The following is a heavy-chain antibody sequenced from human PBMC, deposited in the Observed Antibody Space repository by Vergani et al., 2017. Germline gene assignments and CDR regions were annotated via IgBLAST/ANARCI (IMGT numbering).Heavy chain of an antibody. Sequence: QVQLVQSGAEVKKPGASVKVSCKVSGYTLTELSMHWVRQAPGKGLEWMGGFDPEDGETIYAQKFQGRVTMPEDTSTDTAYMELSSLRSEDTAVYYCAATQDIAARGAFDIWGQGTMVTVSS. D-gene: IGHD6-25*01. CDR1: GYTLTELS. CDR3: AATQDIAARGAFDI. J-gene: IGHJ3*02. V-gene: IGHV1-24*01. CDR2: FDPEDGET.